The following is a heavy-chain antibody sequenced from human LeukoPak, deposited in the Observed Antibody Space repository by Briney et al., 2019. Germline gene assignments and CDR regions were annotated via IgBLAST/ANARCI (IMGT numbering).Heavy chain of an antibody. Sequence: GGSLRLSCAASGFTFTSYALHCVRQAPGKGLEWGAVISYDGSNKYYADSVKGRFTISRDNSKNTVSLQMNSLRAEDTAVYYCARDAADCSSTSCSYSCFDSWGQGPLVTVS. CDR1: GFTFTSYA. D-gene: IGHD2-2*01. J-gene: IGHJ4*02. V-gene: IGHV3-30-3*01. CDR2: ISYDGSNK. CDR3: ARDAADCSSTSCSYSCFDS.